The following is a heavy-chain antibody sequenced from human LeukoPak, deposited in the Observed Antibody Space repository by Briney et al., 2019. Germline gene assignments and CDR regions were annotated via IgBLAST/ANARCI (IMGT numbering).Heavy chain of an antibody. V-gene: IGHV4-34*01. J-gene: IGHJ3*02. D-gene: IGHD4-17*01. CDR3: ASRNGDYVLTGAFDI. CDR1: GGSFSGYY. CDR2: IHHSGNT. Sequence: PSETLSLTCAVYGGSFSGYYWSWIRQPPGKGLEWIGEIHHSGNTNYNPSLKSRVTISVDTSKTQSSLKLSSVTAADTAVYYCASRNGDYVLTGAFDIWGQGTMVTVSS.